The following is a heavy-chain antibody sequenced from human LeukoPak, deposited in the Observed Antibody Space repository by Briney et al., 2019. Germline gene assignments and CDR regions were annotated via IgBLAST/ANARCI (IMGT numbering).Heavy chain of an antibody. J-gene: IGHJ5*02. CDR1: GGTFSSTV. CDR2: SIPIFGRT. Sequence: ASVKVSCKASGGTFSSTVISWVRQAPGQGLEWMGGSIPIFGRTNYAQKFQGRVTITTDESTGTAYMEVSSLRSEDTAVYYCARDGYCSGSSCYDCFDPWGQGTLVAVSS. CDR3: ARDGYCSGSSCYDCFDP. D-gene: IGHD2-2*03. V-gene: IGHV1-69*05.